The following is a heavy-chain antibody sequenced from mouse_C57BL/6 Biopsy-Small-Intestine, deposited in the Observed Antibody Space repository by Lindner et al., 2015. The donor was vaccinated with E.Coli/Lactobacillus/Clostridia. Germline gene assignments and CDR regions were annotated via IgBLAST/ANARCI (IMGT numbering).Heavy chain of an antibody. CDR3: ARSYYGNYFYAMDY. CDR2: IYPGDGNT. Sequence: VQLQESGPELVKPGASVKISCKASGYAFSSSWMNWVKQRPGKGLEWIGWIYPGDGNTNYNGNFTGKATLTADISSSTAYMQLSSLTSEDSAVYFCARSYYGNYFYAMDYWGQGTSVTVSS. V-gene: IGHV1-82*01. CDR1: GYAFSSSW. D-gene: IGHD2-10*01. J-gene: IGHJ4*01.